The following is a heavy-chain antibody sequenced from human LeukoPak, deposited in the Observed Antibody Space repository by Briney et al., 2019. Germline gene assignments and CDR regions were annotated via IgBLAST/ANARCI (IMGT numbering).Heavy chain of an antibody. D-gene: IGHD6-6*01. Sequence: SETLSLTCTVSGVSISSSYWSWIRQPPGKGLEWIGYIHSRGNTNYNPSLKSRVTISVDTSKNQFSLRLSSVTAADTAIYYCARDSSLDYWGQGTLVTVSS. CDR2: IHSRGNT. J-gene: IGHJ4*02. CDR3: ARDSSLDY. V-gene: IGHV4-59*01. CDR1: GVSISSSY.